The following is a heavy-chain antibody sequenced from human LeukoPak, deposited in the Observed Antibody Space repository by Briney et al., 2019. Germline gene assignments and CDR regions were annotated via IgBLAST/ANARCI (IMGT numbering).Heavy chain of an antibody. Sequence: GGSLRLSCAATGFTFSNYWMSWVRQAPGKGLEWVANIKQDGSEKYYVDSVKGRFTISRDNAKNSLYLQMNSLRVEDTAVYYCARLEQWLTPYWGQGTLVTVSS. CDR2: IKQDGSEK. J-gene: IGHJ4*02. CDR3: ARLEQWLTPY. D-gene: IGHD6-19*01. CDR1: GFTFSNYW. V-gene: IGHV3-7*01.